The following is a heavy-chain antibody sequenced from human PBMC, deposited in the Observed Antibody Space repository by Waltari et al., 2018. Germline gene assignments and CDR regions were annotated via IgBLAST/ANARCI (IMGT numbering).Heavy chain of an antibody. J-gene: IGHJ3*02. CDR2: IWYDGSNK. CDR3: AKDSSELERPLRAFDI. CDR1: GFTFSSYG. Sequence: QVQLVESGGGVVQPGRYLRLSCAASGFTFSSYGMHWVRQAPGKGLEWVAVIWYDGSNKYYADSVKGRFTISRDNSKNTLYLQMNSLRAEDTAMYYCAKDSSELERPLRAFDIWGQGTMVTVSS. D-gene: IGHD1-1*01. V-gene: IGHV3-30*18.